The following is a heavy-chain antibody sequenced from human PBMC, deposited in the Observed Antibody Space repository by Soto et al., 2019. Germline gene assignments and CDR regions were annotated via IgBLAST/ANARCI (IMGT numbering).Heavy chain of an antibody. V-gene: IGHV5-10-1*01. J-gene: IGHJ6*02. CDR1: GYSFTRYW. Sequence: PGESLKISCRCSGYSFTRYWIGWVRQMPGKGLEWMGRIDPSDSYTNYSPSFQGHVTISADKSISTAYLQWSSLKASDTAMYYCAREAGGTRTMDVWGQGTTVTVSS. CDR3: AREAGGTRTMDV. CDR2: IDPSDSYT. D-gene: IGHD2-8*01.